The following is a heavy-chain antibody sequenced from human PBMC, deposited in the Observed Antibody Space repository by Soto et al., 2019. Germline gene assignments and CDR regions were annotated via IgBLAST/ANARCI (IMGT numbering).Heavy chain of an antibody. Sequence: EVQVLESGGGLVQPGGSLRLSCAASGFTFSNYAMSWVRQAPGKGLEWVSTIHGGGDYTLYTDSVKGGFTISRDNSRNTLFLQMNCLRAEDTAVYYCAKNRGSGSYTNWNFDAWGRGTLVTVSS. D-gene: IGHD1-26*01. CDR2: IHGGGDYT. V-gene: IGHV3-23*01. CDR3: AKNRGSGSYTNWNFDA. J-gene: IGHJ2*01. CDR1: GFTFSNYA.